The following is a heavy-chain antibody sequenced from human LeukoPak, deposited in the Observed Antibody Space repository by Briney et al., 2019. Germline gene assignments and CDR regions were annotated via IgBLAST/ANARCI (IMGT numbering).Heavy chain of an antibody. Sequence: GASVKVSCKASGYTFTSYAMHWVRQAPGQRLEWMGWINAANGDTKYSQEFQGRVTITRDTSANTAYMELSSLRSDDTAVYYCARDLRYNRGWYPSGMDVWGKGTTVTISS. CDR1: GYTFTSYA. V-gene: IGHV1-3*01. D-gene: IGHD6-19*01. CDR3: ARDLRYNRGWYPSGMDV. CDR2: INAANGDT. J-gene: IGHJ6*03.